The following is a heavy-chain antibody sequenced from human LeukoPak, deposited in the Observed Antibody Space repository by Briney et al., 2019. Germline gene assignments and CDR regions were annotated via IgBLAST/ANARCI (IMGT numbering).Heavy chain of an antibody. J-gene: IGHJ2*01. CDR2: INHSGST. V-gene: IGHV4-34*01. CDR3: ARGGAGSWYFDL. CDR1: GFTVSSNY. Sequence: GSLRLSCAASGFTVSSNYMSWVRQPPGKGLEWIGEINHSGSTNYNPSLKSRVTISVDTSKNQFSLKLSSVTAADTAVYYCARGGAGSWYFDLWGRGTLVTVSS. D-gene: IGHD3-10*01.